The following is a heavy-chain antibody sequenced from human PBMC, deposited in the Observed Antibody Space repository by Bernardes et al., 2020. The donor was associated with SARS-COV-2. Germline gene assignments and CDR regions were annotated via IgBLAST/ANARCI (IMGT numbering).Heavy chain of an antibody. V-gene: IGHV4-59*01. D-gene: IGHD3-9*01. Sequence: SETLSLTCTVSGGSISSYYWSWIRKPPGKGLEWIGYIYYSGSTNYNPSLKSRVTISVDTSKNQFSLKLSSVTAADTAVYYCAREGLRYFDWLPYGMDVWGQGTTVTVSS. CDR1: GGSISSYY. CDR3: AREGLRYFDWLPYGMDV. CDR2: IYYSGST. J-gene: IGHJ6*02.